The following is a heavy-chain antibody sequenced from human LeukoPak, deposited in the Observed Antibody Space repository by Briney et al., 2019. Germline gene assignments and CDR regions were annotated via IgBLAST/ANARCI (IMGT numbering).Heavy chain of an antibody. Sequence: GESLKISCKGSGYSFTSYWIGWVRQTPGKGLEWMGIIYPGDSDTRYSPSFQGQVTISADKSISTAYLQWSSLKASDTAMYYCARTYYDFWSGYPDGLTFDPWGQGTLVTVSS. CDR2: IYPGDSDT. CDR1: GYSFTSYW. V-gene: IGHV5-51*01. D-gene: IGHD3-3*01. CDR3: ARTYYDFWSGYPDGLTFDP. J-gene: IGHJ5*02.